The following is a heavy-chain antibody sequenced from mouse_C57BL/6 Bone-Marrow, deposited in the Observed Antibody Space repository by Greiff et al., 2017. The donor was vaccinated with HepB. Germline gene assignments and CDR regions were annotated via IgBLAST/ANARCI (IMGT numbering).Heavy chain of an antibody. CDR3: ERRGITTVVATDAMDY. Sequence: VQLQQPGAELVKPGASVKLSCKASGYTFTSYWMHWVKQRPGRGLEWIGRIDPNSGGTKYNEKFKSKATLTVDKPSSTAYMQLSSLTSEDSAVYDCERRGITTVVATDAMDYWGQGTSVTVSS. CDR2: IDPNSGGT. J-gene: IGHJ4*01. CDR1: GYTFTSYW. V-gene: IGHV1-72*01. D-gene: IGHD1-1*01.